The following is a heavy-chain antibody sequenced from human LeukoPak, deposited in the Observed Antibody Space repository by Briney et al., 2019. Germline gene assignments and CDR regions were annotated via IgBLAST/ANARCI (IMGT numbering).Heavy chain of an antibody. CDR2: IIPILGIA. V-gene: IGHV1-69*04. J-gene: IGHJ5*02. Sequence: SVKVSCKASGGTFSSYTISWVRQAPGQGLEWMERIIPILGIANYAQKFQGRVTITADKSTSTAYMELSSLRSEDTAVYYCARDLGSGFIFTRPNWFDPWGQGTLVTVSS. D-gene: IGHD6-19*01. CDR1: GGTFSSYT. CDR3: ARDLGSGFIFTRPNWFDP.